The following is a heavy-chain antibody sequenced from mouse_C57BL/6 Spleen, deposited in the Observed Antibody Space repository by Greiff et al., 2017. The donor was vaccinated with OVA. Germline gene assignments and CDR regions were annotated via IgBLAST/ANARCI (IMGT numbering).Heavy chain of an antibody. Sequence: EVKLVESGGGLVKPGGSLKLSCAASGFTFSSYAMPWVRQTPEKRLEWVATISDGGSYTYYPDNVKGRFTISRDNAKNNLYLQMSHLKSEDTAMYDCARCSSYDYAMDCWGQGTSVTVSS. CDR1: GFTFSSYA. CDR2: ISDGGSYT. D-gene: IGHD1-1*01. CDR3: ARCSSYDYAMDC. V-gene: IGHV5-4*03. J-gene: IGHJ4*01.